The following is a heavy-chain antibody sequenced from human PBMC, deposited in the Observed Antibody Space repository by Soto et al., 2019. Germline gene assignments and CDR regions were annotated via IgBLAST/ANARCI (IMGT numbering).Heavy chain of an antibody. CDR2: IIPIFGTT. D-gene: IGHD3-3*01. CDR3: ARGVVRVFYSPVRIDA. Sequence: QVQLVQSGAEVKKPGSSVKVSCKSSGGTFSTYGFFWVRQAPGQGLEWMGGIIPIFGTTNYAQKFQDRVTITTDESTSTVYRELNSLKSEDTGVYYGARGVVRVFYSPVRIDAGGQGTLVTVTS. J-gene: IGHJ5*02. V-gene: IGHV1-69*01. CDR1: GGTFSTYG.